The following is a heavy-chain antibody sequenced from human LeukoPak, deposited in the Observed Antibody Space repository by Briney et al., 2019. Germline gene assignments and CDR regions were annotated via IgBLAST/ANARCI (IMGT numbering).Heavy chain of an antibody. J-gene: IGHJ4*02. D-gene: IGHD6-6*01. CDR1: GFSFNRYS. V-gene: IGHV3-23*01. Sequence: GGSLRLSCAASGFSFNRYSMNWVRQAPGKGLEWVSGISGSGGSTYHADSVKGRFTISRDNSKNTLYLQMYSLRAEDTAVYYCAKDLREYSSSSDYFDYWGQGTLVTVSS. CDR2: ISGSGGST. CDR3: AKDLREYSSSSDYFDY.